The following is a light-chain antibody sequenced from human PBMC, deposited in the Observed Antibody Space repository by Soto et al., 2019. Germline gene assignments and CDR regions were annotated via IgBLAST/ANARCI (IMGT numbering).Light chain of an antibody. CDR3: ETWDSNTHV. Sequence: QLVLTQSSSASASLGSSVKLTCTLSSGHSSYIIAWHQQQPGKAPRYLMKLEGSGSYNKGSGVPDRFSGSSSGADRYLTIANLQFDDEADYYCETWDSNTHVFGTGTKVTVL. V-gene: IGLV4-60*02. CDR2: LEGSGSY. CDR1: SGHSSYI. J-gene: IGLJ1*01.